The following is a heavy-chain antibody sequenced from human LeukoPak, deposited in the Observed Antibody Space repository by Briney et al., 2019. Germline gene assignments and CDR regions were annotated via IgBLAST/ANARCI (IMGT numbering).Heavy chain of an antibody. CDR3: ARRAGAYSYPYDY. CDR2: IYSDKT. V-gene: IGHV3-53*01. Sequence: GGSLRLSCAASGFTFNRHGMNWVRQAPGKGLEWVSFIYSDKTHYSDSVKGRFTISRDNSKNTLYLQMNSLRAEDTAVYYCARRAGAYSYPYDYWGQGTLVTVSS. D-gene: IGHD4/OR15-4a*01. J-gene: IGHJ4*02. CDR1: GFTFNRHG.